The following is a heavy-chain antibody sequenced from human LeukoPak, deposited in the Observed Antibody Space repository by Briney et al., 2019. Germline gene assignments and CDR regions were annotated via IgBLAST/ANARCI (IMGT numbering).Heavy chain of an antibody. J-gene: IGHJ5*02. CDR1: GYTFTSYY. Sequence: ASVKVSCKASGYTFTSYYMHWVRQAPGQGLEWMGIINPSGGSTSYAQKFQGRVTMTRDTSTSTAYMELSSLRSEDTAVYYCARDVAITIFGVVTGRTNWFDPWGQGTLVTVSS. CDR2: INPSGGST. V-gene: IGHV1-46*01. CDR3: ARDVAITIFGVVTGRTNWFDP. D-gene: IGHD3-3*01.